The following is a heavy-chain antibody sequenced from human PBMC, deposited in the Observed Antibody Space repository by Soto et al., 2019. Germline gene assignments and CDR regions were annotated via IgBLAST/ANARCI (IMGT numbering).Heavy chain of an antibody. J-gene: IGHJ4*02. Sequence: PSETLSLTCTVSGGSISSYYWSWIRQPPGKGLEWIGYIYYSGSTNYNPSLKSRVTISVDTSKNQFSLKLSSVTAADTAVYYCARSGYCSSTSCYVGYFDYSGQGTLVTVSS. CDR3: ARSGYCSSTSCYVGYFDY. D-gene: IGHD2-2*01. CDR2: IYYSGST. V-gene: IGHV4-59*08. CDR1: GGSISSYY.